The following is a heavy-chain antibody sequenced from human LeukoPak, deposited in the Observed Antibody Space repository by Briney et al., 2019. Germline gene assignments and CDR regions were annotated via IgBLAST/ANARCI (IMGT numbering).Heavy chain of an antibody. CDR1: GGSISSYY. J-gene: IGHJ4*02. CDR3: ARHEVAARVYFDY. Sequence: SETLSLTCTVSGGSISSYYWRWIRQPPGKGLEWIGYIYYSGSTNYNPSLKSRVTISVDTSKNQFSLKLSSVTAPDTAVYYCARHEVAARVYFDYWGQGTLVTVSS. D-gene: IGHD6-6*01. CDR2: IYYSGST. V-gene: IGHV4-59*08.